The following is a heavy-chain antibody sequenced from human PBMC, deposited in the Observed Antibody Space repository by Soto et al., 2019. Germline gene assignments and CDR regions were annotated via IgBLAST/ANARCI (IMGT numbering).Heavy chain of an antibody. CDR1: GDTITELS. J-gene: IGHJ6*03. CDR2: FNPEDGEA. Sequence: ASVKVSCKVSGDTITELSMHWVRQAPGKGLEWMGGFNPEDGEANYAQKFQGRVTITADKSTSTAYMELSSLRSEDTAVYYCAREDIVVVVAATHYYMDVWGKGTTVTVSS. V-gene: IGHV1-24*01. CDR3: AREDIVVVVAATHYYMDV. D-gene: IGHD2-15*01.